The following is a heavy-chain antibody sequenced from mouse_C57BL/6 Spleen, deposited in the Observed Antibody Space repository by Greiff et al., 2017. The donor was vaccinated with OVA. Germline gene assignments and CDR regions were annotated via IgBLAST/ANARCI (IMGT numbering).Heavy chain of an antibody. J-gene: IGHJ1*03. CDR1: GYTFTSYW. V-gene: IGHV1-64*01. CDR3: SRSPYYGSLYFDV. D-gene: IGHD1-1*01. Sequence: VKLQQPGAELVKPGASVKLSCKASGYTFTSYWMHWVKQRPGQGLEWIGMIHPNSGSTNYNEKFKSKATLTVDKSSSTAYMQLSSLTSEDSAVYYCSRSPYYGSLYFDVWGTGTTVTVSS. CDR2: IHPNSGST.